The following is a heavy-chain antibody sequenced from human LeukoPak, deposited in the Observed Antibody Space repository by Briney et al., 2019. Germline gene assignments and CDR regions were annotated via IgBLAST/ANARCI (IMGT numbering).Heavy chain of an antibody. CDR1: GGSISSSSYY. CDR2: LHYGART. Sequence: PSETLSPTCTVSGGSISSSSYYWGWIRQPPGKGLEWIGSLHYGARTYYNPSLKSRVISAVDTSKKQISLKQNSVTAADTAVYYCARLTFHYDGSGYYFDYWGQGTLVTVSS. D-gene: IGHD3-22*01. CDR3: ARLTFHYDGSGYYFDY. V-gene: IGHV4-39*01. J-gene: IGHJ4*02.